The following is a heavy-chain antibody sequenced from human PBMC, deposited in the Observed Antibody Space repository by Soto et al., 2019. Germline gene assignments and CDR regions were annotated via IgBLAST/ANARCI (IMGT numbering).Heavy chain of an antibody. Sequence: SETLSLTCPVYGGSFSGYYWTWIRQSPEKGLEWIGEVNHSGTTYCNPSLKTRVTISVHTPKNQFSLKMSSVTAADTAVYYCARGIGYCSSINCYSSRRLRFDSWGQGTLVTVSS. D-gene: IGHD2-2*01. J-gene: IGHJ4*02. CDR2: VNHSGTT. CDR1: GGSFSGYY. CDR3: ARGIGYCSSINCYSSRRLRFDS. V-gene: IGHV4-34*01.